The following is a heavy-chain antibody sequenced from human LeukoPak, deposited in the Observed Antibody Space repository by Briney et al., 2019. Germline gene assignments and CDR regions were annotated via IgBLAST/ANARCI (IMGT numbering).Heavy chain of an antibody. D-gene: IGHD1-26*01. V-gene: IGHV3-11*03. CDR1: GFTFGNYW. CDR2: ISSSSSYT. CDR3: ARSGSHDY. Sequence: PGGPLRLSCAASGFTFGNYWMHWVRQAPGKGLEWVSYISSSSSYTNYADSVKGRFTISRDNAKNSLYLQMNSLRADDTAVYYCARSGSHDYWGQGTLVTVSS. J-gene: IGHJ4*02.